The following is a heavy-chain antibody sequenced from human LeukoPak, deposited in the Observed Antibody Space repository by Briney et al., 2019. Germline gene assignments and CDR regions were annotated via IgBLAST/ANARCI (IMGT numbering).Heavy chain of an antibody. CDR2: IIPIFGTA. D-gene: IGHD2-2*01. CDR3: ASVWVSYCSSTSCANSYYYGMDV. Sequence: ASVKVSCKASGGTFSSYVISWVRQAPGQGLEWMGGIIPIFGTANYAQKFQGRVTITADESTSTAYMELSSLRSEDTAVYYCASVWVSYCSSTSCANSYYYGMDVWGQGTTVTVSS. CDR1: GGTFSSYV. J-gene: IGHJ6*02. V-gene: IGHV1-69*13.